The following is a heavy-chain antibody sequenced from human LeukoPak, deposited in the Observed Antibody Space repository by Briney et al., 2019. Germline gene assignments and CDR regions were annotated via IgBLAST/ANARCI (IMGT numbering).Heavy chain of an antibody. J-gene: IGHJ6*02. Sequence: ASVKVSCKASGYTFTGYYMHWVRQAPGQGLEWMGWINPNSGGTNYAQKFQGWVTMTRDTSISTAYMELRSLRSDDTAVYYCAREGSDYYYGMDVWGLGTTVTVSS. CDR1: GYTFTGYY. CDR3: AREGSDYYYGMDV. CDR2: INPNSGGT. V-gene: IGHV1-2*04.